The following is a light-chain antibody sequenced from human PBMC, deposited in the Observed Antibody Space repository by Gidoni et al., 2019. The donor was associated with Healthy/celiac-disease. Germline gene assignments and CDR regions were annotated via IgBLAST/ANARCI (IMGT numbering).Light chain of an antibody. CDR3: NSRDSSGNQV. V-gene: IGLV3-19*01. CDR1: SLRSYY. J-gene: IGLJ3*02. CDR2: GKN. Sequence: SSELPQDPAVSVALGQTVRITCQGDSLRSYYASWFQQKPGQAPVLVIYGKNNRPSGIPDRFSGSSSGNTASLTSTGAQAEDEADYDCNSRDSSGNQVFGGGTKLTVL.